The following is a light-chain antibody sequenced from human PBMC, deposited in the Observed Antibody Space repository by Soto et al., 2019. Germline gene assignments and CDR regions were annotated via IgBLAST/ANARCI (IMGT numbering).Light chain of an antibody. V-gene: IGLV2-14*01. J-gene: IGLJ3*02. Sequence: QSVLTQPASLSGSPGQSITISCTGTSIDVGGYNYVSWYQQHPGKAPKLMIYDVSNRPSGVSNRFSGSKSGNTASLTISGLQAEDEADYYCSSYTCSSTRVFGGGTKLTVL. CDR2: DVS. CDR3: SSYTCSSTRV. CDR1: SIDVGGYNY.